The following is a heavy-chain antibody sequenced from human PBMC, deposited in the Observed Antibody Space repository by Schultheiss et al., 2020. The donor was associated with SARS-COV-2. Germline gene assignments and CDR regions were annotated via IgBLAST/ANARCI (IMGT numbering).Heavy chain of an antibody. D-gene: IGHD1-7*01. V-gene: IGHV3-48*03. CDR1: GFTFSSYD. Sequence: GGSLRLSCAASGFTFSSYDMNWVRQAPGKGLEWVSYIRSSGSPIYYADSVKGRFTISRDTAKNSLYLQMNSLRAEDTAVYYCARETPITGTPDGMDVWGQGTTVTVSS. J-gene: IGHJ6*02. CDR2: IRSSGSPI. CDR3: ARETPITGTPDGMDV.